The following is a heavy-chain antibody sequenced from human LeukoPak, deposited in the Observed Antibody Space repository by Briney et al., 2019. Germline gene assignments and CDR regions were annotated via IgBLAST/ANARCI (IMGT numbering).Heavy chain of an antibody. Sequence: ASVTVSCTASGYTFTSYAMHWVRQAPGQRLEWMGWINAGNGNTKYSQKFQGRVTITADESTSTAYMVLSSLRSEDTAVYYCARGPITTRSHFDYWGQGTLVTVSS. J-gene: IGHJ4*02. CDR1: GYTFTSYA. CDR2: INAGNGNT. CDR3: ARGPITTRSHFDY. D-gene: IGHD3-22*01. V-gene: IGHV1-3*01.